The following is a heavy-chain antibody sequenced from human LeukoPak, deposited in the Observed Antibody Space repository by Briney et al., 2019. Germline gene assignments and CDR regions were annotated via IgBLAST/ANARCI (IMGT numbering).Heavy chain of an antibody. Sequence: SETLSLTCAVYGGSFSGYYWSWIHQPPGKGLEWIGEINHSGSTNYNPSLKSRVTISVDTSKNQFSLKLSSVTAADTAVYYCARSTIMDVWGQGTTVTVSS. V-gene: IGHV4-34*01. CDR3: ARSTIMDV. D-gene: IGHD5/OR15-5a*01. CDR1: GGSFSGYY. CDR2: INHSGST. J-gene: IGHJ6*02.